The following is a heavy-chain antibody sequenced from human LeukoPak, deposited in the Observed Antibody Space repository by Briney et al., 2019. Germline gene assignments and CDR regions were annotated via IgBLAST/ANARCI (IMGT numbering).Heavy chain of an antibody. CDR2: LSGGGSST. CDR1: GFTFSTYW. Sequence: GGSLRLSCVASGFTFSTYWMHWGRQAPGQGLLWVSRLSGGGSSTRFADSLKGRFTISRDNAKNTLYLQMNSLRAEDTAVYFCARASTTVPNLLDNWGQGTLVTVSS. J-gene: IGHJ4*02. V-gene: IGHV3-74*01. CDR3: ARASTTVPNLLDN. D-gene: IGHD4-17*01.